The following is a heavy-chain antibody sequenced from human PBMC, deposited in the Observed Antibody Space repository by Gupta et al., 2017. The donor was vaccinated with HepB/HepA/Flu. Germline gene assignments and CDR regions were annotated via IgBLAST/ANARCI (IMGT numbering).Heavy chain of an antibody. J-gene: IGHJ3*02. V-gene: IGHV4-39*01. CDR1: GGSISSSSYY. CDR3: ARLRRDGYILHAFDI. D-gene: IGHD5-24*01. CDR2: IYYSGST. Sequence: QLQLQESGPGLVKPSETLSLTCTVSGGSISSSSYYWGWIRQPPGKGLEWIGSIYYSGSTYYNPSLKSRVTISVDTSKNQFSLKLSSVTAADTAVYYCARLRRDGYILHAFDIWGQGTMVTVSS.